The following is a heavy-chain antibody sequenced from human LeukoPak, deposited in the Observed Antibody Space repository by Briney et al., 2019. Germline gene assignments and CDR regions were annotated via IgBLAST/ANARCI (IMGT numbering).Heavy chain of an antibody. V-gene: IGHV4-59*13. CDR3: ARSASSTSRSAFDI. CDR1: GGSISSYY. CDR2: CHYSGNT. J-gene: IGHJ3*02. Sequence: PSETLSLTCTVSGGSISSYYWSWIRQPPWKGLEWIGYCHYSGNTNYNPSLKSRATISVDMSKNQFSLTLNSVTAADTAVYYCARSASSTSRSAFDIWGQGTRVTASS.